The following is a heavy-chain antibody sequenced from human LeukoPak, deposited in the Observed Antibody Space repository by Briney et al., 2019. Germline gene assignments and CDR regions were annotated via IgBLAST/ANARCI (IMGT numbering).Heavy chain of an antibody. Sequence: GGSLRLSCAASGFTFSSYSMNWVRQAPGKGLEWVSFISSSSSTIYYADSVKGRFTISRDNAKNSLYLQMNSLRAEDTAVYYCASGPPGDYVWGSYRNWGQGTLVTVSS. D-gene: IGHD3-16*02. CDR2: ISSSSSTI. CDR1: GFTFSSYS. V-gene: IGHV3-48*04. CDR3: ASGPPGDYVWGSYRN. J-gene: IGHJ4*02.